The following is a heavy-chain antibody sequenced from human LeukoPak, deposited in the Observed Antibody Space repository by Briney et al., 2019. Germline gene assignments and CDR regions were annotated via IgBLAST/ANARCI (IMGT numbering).Heavy chain of an antibody. Sequence: KPGESLTLSCTGSGYSFTSYWIGWVRQMPGKGLEWLGIIYPGDSDTRYSPSFQGQVTISADKSISTAYLQWSSLKASDTAMYYCARHVVFGSSFLYYFDYWGQGTLVTVSS. D-gene: IGHD6-13*01. CDR2: IYPGDSDT. V-gene: IGHV5-51*01. CDR1: GYSFTSYW. CDR3: ARHVVFGSSFLYYFDY. J-gene: IGHJ4*02.